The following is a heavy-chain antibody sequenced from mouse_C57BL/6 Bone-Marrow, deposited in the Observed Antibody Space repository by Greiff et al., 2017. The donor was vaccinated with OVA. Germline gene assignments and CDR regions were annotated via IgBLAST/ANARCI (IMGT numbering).Heavy chain of an antibody. CDR2: IYPGSGST. J-gene: IGHJ1*03. D-gene: IGHD1-1*01. V-gene: IGHV1-81*01. Sequence: QVQLQQSGAELARPGASVKLSCKASGYTFTSYGISWVKQRTGQGLEWIGEIYPGSGSTNYNEKFKSKATLTVDTSSSTAYMQLSSLTSEDSAVYYCARLLRWYFDVWGTGTTVTVSS. CDR3: ARLLRWYFDV. CDR1: GYTFTSYG.